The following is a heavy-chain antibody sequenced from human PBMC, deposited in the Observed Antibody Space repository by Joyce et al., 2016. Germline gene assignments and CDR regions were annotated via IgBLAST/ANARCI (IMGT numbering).Heavy chain of an antibody. J-gene: IGHJ4*02. Sequence: QVQLEQSGAEVKKPGSSVKVSCKTSGDIFNAYGINWVRQAPGQGLEWLGGIVPMSATTDYAKKFRDRLTISAHEPTSTVYMELSSLRSDDTGTYYCARGRGDDFWSGYYGSIDYWGQGTLVSVSS. CDR1: GDIFNAYG. CDR2: IVPMSATT. V-gene: IGHV1-69*01. CDR3: ARGRGDDFWSGYYGSIDY. D-gene: IGHD3-3*01.